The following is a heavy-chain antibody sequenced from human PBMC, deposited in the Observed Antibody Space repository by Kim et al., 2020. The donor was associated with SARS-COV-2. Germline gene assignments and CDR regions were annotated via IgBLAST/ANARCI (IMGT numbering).Heavy chain of an antibody. CDR3: ARQGSSWYNGAFDI. J-gene: IGHJ3*02. D-gene: IGHD6-13*01. V-gene: IGHV4-39*01. Sequence: PSRTSRVPISVDTSKNQFSLKLSSVTAADTAVYYCARQGSSWYNGAFDIWGQGTMVTVSS.